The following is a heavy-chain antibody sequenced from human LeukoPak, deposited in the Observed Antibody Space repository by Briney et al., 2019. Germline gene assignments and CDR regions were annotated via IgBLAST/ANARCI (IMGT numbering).Heavy chain of an antibody. Sequence: PSETLSLTCAVYGGSFSGYYWSWIRQPPGKGLEWIGEINHSGSTNYNPSLKSRVTISVDTSKNQFSLKLSSVTAADTAVYYCARHRDIVVVPAAITHWYFDLWGRGTLVTVSS. CDR3: ARHRDIVVVPAAITHWYFDL. CDR1: GGSFSGYY. J-gene: IGHJ2*01. CDR2: INHSGST. V-gene: IGHV4-34*01. D-gene: IGHD2-2*02.